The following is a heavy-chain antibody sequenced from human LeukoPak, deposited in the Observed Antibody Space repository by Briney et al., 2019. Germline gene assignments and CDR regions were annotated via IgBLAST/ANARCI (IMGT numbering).Heavy chain of an antibody. CDR3: ARLEGGPTFADY. Sequence: SETLSLTCTVSGGSISSSCYYWGWIRQPPGKGLEWIGSGYYSGSTYNNPSLKSRVTISVDTSENQFSLRLSSVTAADTAVYYCARLEGGPTFADYWGQGTLVTVSS. D-gene: IGHD1-1*01. V-gene: IGHV4-39*01. CDR2: GYYSGST. J-gene: IGHJ4*02. CDR1: GGSISSSCYY.